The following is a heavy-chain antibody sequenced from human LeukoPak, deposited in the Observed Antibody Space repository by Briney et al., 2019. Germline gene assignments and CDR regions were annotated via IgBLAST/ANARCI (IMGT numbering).Heavy chain of an antibody. V-gene: IGHV4-34*01. Sequence: SETLSLTCAVSGTSFSSYYWSWIRQPPGKGLEWIGEVNHSGYTNDNPSLKSRVTISVDTSKNQFSLRLRSVTAADTGVYFCARMTTGHDFWGQGTLGTVSS. CDR1: GTSFSSYY. J-gene: IGHJ4*02. CDR3: ARMTTGHDF. D-gene: IGHD4-17*01. CDR2: VNHSGYT.